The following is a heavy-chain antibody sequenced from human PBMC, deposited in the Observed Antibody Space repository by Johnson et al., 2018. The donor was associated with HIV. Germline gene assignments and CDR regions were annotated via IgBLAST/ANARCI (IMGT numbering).Heavy chain of an antibody. CDR3: ARALGGGYSSSSYAFDI. J-gene: IGHJ3*02. CDR1: GFTVSDSA. Sequence: EQLVESGVGLVQPDGSLKLSCAASGFTVSDSAMHWVRQTSGKGLEWVGRIRSETYSYATAYAASVKGRFTISRDDSQNTAYLQMNSLKSEDTAMYYCARALGGGYSSSSYAFDIWGQGTMVTVSS. V-gene: IGHV3-73*01. D-gene: IGHD6-6*01. CDR2: IRSETYSYAT.